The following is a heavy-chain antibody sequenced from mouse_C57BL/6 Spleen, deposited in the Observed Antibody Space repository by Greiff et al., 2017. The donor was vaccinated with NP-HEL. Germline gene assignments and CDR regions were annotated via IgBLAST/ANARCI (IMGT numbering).Heavy chain of an antibody. V-gene: IGHV1-82*01. CDR1: GYAFSSSW. CDR2: IYPGDGDT. CDR3: ARTPYYYGSSSGDMDY. Sequence: QVQLQQSGPELVKPGASVKISCKASGYAFSSSWMNWVKQRPGKGLEWIGRIYPGDGDTNYNGKFKGKATLTADKSSSTAYMQLSSLTSEDSAVYFCARTPYYYGSSSGDMDYWGQGTSVTVSS. D-gene: IGHD1-1*01. J-gene: IGHJ4*01.